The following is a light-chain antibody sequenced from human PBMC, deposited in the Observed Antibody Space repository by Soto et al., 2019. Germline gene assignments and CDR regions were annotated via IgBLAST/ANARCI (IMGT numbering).Light chain of an antibody. CDR1: SSDVGGYNS. Sequence: QSVLTQPASVSGSPGQSITISCTGTSSDVGGYNSVSWYQHYPGKAPKLMIHDVSNRPSGVSNRFSGSKSGNTASLTISGLQAEDEADYYCSSFTTSTSYVFGSGTKVTVL. J-gene: IGLJ1*01. CDR2: DVS. CDR3: SSFTTSTSYV. V-gene: IGLV2-14*03.